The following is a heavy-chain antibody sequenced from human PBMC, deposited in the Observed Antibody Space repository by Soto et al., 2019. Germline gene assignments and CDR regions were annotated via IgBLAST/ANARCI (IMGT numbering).Heavy chain of an antibody. V-gene: IGHV4-39*01. D-gene: IGHD3-10*01. CDR1: GGSISSSSYY. Sequence: PSETLSLTCTVSGGSISSSSYYWGWIRQPPGKGLERIGSIYYSGSTYYNPSLKSRVTISVDTSKNQFSLKLSSVTAADTAVYYCARPATMVRGVDYYYYGMDVWGQGTTVTVSS. CDR3: ARPATMVRGVDYYYYGMDV. CDR2: IYYSGST. J-gene: IGHJ6*02.